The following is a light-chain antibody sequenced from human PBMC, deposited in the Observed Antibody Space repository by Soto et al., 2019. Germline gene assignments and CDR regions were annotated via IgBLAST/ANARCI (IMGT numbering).Light chain of an antibody. J-gene: IGKJ2*01. CDR3: QQYNSNPRT. CDR2: DAS. Sequence: DIQMTQSPSTLSASVGDRVTITCRASQYISRRLAWYQQRPGKAPTLLIYDASSLGSGVPSRFSGSGSGTEFTLTISSLQPDDFASYYCQQYNSNPRTFGQGT. V-gene: IGKV1-5*01. CDR1: QYISRR.